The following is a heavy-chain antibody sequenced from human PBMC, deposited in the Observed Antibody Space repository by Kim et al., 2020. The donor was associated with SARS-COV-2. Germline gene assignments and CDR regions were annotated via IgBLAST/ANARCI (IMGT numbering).Heavy chain of an antibody. V-gene: IGHV4-34*01. Sequence: SETLYLTCAVYGGSFSGYYWSWIRQPPGKGLEWIGEINHSGSTNYNPSLKSRVTISVDTSKNQFSLKLSSVTAADTAVYYCARYGGGAILKLFAGLHYYGMAVWGQGTTVTVSS. CDR3: ARYGGGAILKLFAGLHYYGMAV. D-gene: IGHD3-16*01. J-gene: IGHJ6*02. CDR1: GGSFSGYY. CDR2: INHSGST.